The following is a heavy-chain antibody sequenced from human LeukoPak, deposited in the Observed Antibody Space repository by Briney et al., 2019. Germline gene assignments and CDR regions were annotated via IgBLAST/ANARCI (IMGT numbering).Heavy chain of an antibody. D-gene: IGHD2-15*01. CDR2: IYYSGST. V-gene: IGHV4-39*01. Sequence: PSETLSLTCIVSGGSVSSGGHYWGWIRQPPGKGLEWIVSIYYSGSTYYNPSLNNRVTIFIDMSKNQFSLRLSSVTATDTAVYYCARLVCGGGSCPAEFDYWGQGTLVTVSS. J-gene: IGHJ4*02. CDR1: GGSVSSGGHY. CDR3: ARLVCGGGSCPAEFDY.